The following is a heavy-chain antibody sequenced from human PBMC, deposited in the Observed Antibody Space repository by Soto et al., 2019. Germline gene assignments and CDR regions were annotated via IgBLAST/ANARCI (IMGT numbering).Heavy chain of an antibody. CDR2: MNPHSGNT. V-gene: IGHV1-8*01. Sequence: QVQLVQSGAEVKKPGASVKVSCKASGYTFTSYDINWVRQATGQGLEWMGWMNPHSGNTGYAQKFQGSVTMTRNTSISTAYMELSSLRSEDTAVYYCAREGGGSIYYYCGMDVWGQGTTVTVTS. J-gene: IGHJ6*02. CDR1: GYTFTSYD. CDR3: AREGGGSIYYYCGMDV. D-gene: IGHD2-15*01.